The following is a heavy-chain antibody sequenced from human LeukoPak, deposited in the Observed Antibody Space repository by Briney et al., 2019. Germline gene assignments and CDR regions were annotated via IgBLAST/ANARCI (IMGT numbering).Heavy chain of an antibody. Sequence: GESLKISCEGSGYSFTSYWIGWVRQMPGKGLKWMGSIYPGDSDARYSPSFQGQVTISAGKSISAAYLQWSSLKASDTAMYYCARHPSGSSWEYFDYWGQGTLVTVSS. J-gene: IGHJ4*02. D-gene: IGHD6-13*01. CDR1: GYSFTSYW. CDR3: ARHPSGSSWEYFDY. V-gene: IGHV5-51*01. CDR2: IYPGDSDA.